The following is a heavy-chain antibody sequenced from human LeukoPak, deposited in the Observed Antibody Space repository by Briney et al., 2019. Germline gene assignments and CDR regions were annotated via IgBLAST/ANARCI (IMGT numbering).Heavy chain of an antibody. D-gene: IGHD6-19*01. CDR3: ARGSIAVAGRFDY. Sequence: ASVKVSCKASGGTFSSYAISWVRQAPGQGLEWMGRIIPILGIANYAQKFQGRVTITADKSTSTAYMEPSSLRSEDTAVYYCARGSIAVAGRFDYWGQGTLVTVSS. CDR2: IIPILGIA. CDR1: GGTFSSYA. J-gene: IGHJ4*01. V-gene: IGHV1-69*04.